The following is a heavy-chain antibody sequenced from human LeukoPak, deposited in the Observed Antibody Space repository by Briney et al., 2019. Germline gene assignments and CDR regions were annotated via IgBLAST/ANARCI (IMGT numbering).Heavy chain of an antibody. D-gene: IGHD3-10*01. CDR2: INSDGIST. J-gene: IGHJ5*01. CDR3: ARVATTMVRNALDS. CDR1: GFIFSSDW. Sequence: GGSLRLFCAASGFIFSSDWMHWVRQAPGKGPVSVSRINSDGISTSYADSVKGRFTISRDNAKNTLYLQMNSLRAEDTAVYYCARVATTMVRNALDSWGQGTLVTVS. V-gene: IGHV3-74*01.